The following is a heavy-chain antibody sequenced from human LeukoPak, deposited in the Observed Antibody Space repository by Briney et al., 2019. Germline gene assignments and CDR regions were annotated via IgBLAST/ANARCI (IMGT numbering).Heavy chain of an antibody. CDR1: GGTFSSYA. Sequence: GASVEVSFKASGGTFSSYAISWVRQAPGQGLEWMGGIIPIFGTANYAQKFQGRVTITADESTSTAYMELSSLRSDDTAVYYCAPDLDFWSGYQWDYWGQGTLVTVSS. CDR2: IIPIFGTA. CDR3: APDLDFWSGYQWDY. V-gene: IGHV1-69*13. D-gene: IGHD3-3*01. J-gene: IGHJ4*02.